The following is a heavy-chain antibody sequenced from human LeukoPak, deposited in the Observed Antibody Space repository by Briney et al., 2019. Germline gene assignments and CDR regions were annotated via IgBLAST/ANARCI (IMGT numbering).Heavy chain of an antibody. D-gene: IGHD5-12*01. V-gene: IGHV3-30*18. CDR2: ISYDGTNK. CDR1: GFTFSIYV. J-gene: IGHJ4*02. Sequence: GGSLRLSCAASGFTFSIYVMHWVRQAPGKGLEWVAGISYDGTNKHYADSVKGRFTISRDNSKNTLFLQMNSLRPEDTAVHYCAKRGYSGYDLDYWGQGTLVTVSS. CDR3: AKRGYSGYDLDY.